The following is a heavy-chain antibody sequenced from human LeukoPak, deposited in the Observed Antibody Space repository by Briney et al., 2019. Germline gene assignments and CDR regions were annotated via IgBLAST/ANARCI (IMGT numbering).Heavy chain of an antibody. CDR1: GGSISRYY. Sequence: PSETLSLTCTVSGGSISRYYWSWIRQPPGKGLEWIGYIYYSGSTNYNPSLKSRVTISVDTSKNQFSLKLSSVTAADTAVEDCASFVVRVFDSWGQGTMVTVSS. D-gene: IGHD2-21*01. CDR3: ASFVVRVFDS. V-gene: IGHV4-59*01. J-gene: IGHJ3*02. CDR2: IYYSGST.